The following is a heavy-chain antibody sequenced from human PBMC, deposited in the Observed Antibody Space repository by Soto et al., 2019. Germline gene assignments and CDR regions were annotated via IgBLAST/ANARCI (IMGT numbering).Heavy chain of an antibody. CDR1: GGTFSNSA. CDR2: IIPIFGST. J-gene: IGHJ5*02. CDR3: ARDGDLRSDFWSGPLGGGWFDP. V-gene: IGHV1-69*12. Sequence: QVQLVQSGAEVRKPGSSVKVSCKASGGTFSNSAITWVRQAPGQGLEWVGGIIPIFGSTNFAQKFQGRVTITADESTRTXXXEXXSLTSEDTAVYYCARDGDLRSDFWSGPLGGGWFDPWGQGTLVTVSS. D-gene: IGHD3-3*01.